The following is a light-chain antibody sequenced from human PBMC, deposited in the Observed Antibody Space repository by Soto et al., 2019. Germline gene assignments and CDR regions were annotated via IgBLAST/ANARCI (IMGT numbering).Light chain of an antibody. Sequence: QSALTQSASVSGSPGQSITISCTGTSSDVGGYNYVSWYQQHPGKAPKLIIYDVSNRPSGVSTRFSGSKSGNTASLTISGLQAEDEADYSCSSYTSTNSWVFGGRTKVTVL. V-gene: IGLV2-14*01. CDR3: SSYTSTNSWV. J-gene: IGLJ3*02. CDR1: SSDVGGYNY. CDR2: DVS.